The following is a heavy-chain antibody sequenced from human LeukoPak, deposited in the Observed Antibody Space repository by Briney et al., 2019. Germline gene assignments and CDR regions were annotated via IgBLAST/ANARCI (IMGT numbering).Heavy chain of an antibody. CDR1: GFTFSSYA. Sequence: PGRSLRLSCAASGFTFSSYAMHWVRQAPGKGLEWVAVISYDGSNKYYAGSVKGRFTISRDNSKNALYLQMNSLRAEDTAVYYCAREGGITTLDYWGQGTLVTVSS. CDR2: ISYDGSNK. CDR3: AREGGITTLDY. D-gene: IGHD3-10*01. J-gene: IGHJ4*02. V-gene: IGHV3-30*04.